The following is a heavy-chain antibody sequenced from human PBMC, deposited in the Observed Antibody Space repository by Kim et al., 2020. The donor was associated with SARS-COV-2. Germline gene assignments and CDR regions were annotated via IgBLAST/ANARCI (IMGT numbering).Heavy chain of an antibody. J-gene: IGHJ6*02. Sequence: GGSLRLSCAASGFTFSDYYMSWIRQAPGKGLEWVSYISSSGSTIYYADSVKGRFTISRDNAKNSLYLQMNSLRAEDTAVYYCARVSNWNDPSTRYYYGMDVWGQGTTVTVSS. CDR3: ARVSNWNDPSTRYYYGMDV. CDR1: GFTFSDYY. CDR2: ISSSGSTI. V-gene: IGHV3-11*01. D-gene: IGHD1-20*01.